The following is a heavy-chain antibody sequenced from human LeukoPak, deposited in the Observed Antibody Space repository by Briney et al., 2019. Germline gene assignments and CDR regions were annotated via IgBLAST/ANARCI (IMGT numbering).Heavy chain of an antibody. CDR3: ARGVSGVTIFGVVRGPLDA. CDR1: GFTFSSYS. CDR2: ISSSSSYI. Sequence: GGSLRLSCAASGFTFSSYSMNWVRQAPGKGLEWVSSISSSSSYIYYADSVKGRFTISRDNAKNSLYLQMNSLRAEDTAVYYCARGVSGVTIFGVVRGPLDAWGQGTTVTVSS. D-gene: IGHD3-3*01. J-gene: IGHJ6*02. V-gene: IGHV3-21*01.